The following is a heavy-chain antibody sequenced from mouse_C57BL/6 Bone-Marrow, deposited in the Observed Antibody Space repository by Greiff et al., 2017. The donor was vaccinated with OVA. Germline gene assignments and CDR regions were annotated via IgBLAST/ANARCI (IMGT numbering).Heavy chain of an antibody. V-gene: IGHV2-4*01. D-gene: IGHD1-1*02. CDR2: IWSGGST. CDR3: AKVGSYGGLFDY. CDR1: GFSLTSYG. J-gene: IGHJ2*01. Sequence: VQLKESGPGLVQPSQSLSITCTASGFSLTSYGVHWVRQPPGKGLEWLGVIWSGGSTDYNAAFISRLSISKDNPKSQVFFKMNSLQADDTAIYYCAKVGSYGGLFDYWGQGTTLTVSS.